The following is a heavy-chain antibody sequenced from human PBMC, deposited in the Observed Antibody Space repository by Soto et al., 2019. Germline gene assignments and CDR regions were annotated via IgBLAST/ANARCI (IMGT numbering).Heavy chain of an antibody. D-gene: IGHD6-19*01. J-gene: IGHJ4*02. V-gene: IGHV1-69*06. CDR1: GGTFSSYA. Sequence: QVQLVQSGAEVKKPGSSVKVSCKASGGTFSSYAISWVRQAPGQGLEWMGGIIPIFGTANYAQKFQGRVTITADKSTSTAYMELSSLRSEDTAVYYCVRYRYSSCLAPPYFDYWGQGTLVTVSS. CDR2: IIPIFGTA. CDR3: VRYRYSSCLAPPYFDY.